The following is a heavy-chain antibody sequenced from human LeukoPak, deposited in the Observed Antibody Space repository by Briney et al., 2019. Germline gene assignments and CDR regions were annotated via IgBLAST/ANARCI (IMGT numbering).Heavy chain of an antibody. CDR3: ARGIDY. CDR1: GFTFSSYE. V-gene: IGHV3-48*03. Sequence: SGGALRLSCAASGFTFSSYEMNWVRQAPGKGLEWVSYISSSGSTIYYADSVKGRFTISRDTSKNMVFLQMNSLRVEDTAVYYCARGIDYWGRGTLVTASS. CDR2: ISSSGSTI. J-gene: IGHJ4*02.